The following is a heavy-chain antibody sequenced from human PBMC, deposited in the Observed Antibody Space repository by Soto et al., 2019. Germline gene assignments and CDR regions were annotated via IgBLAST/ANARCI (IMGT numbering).Heavy chain of an antibody. CDR3: TTPLAFAGGWLLPYYFDY. CDR2: IKSKTDGGTT. Sequence: GGSLRLSCAASGFTFSNAWMNWVRQAPGKGLEWVGRIKSKTDGGTTDYAAPVKGRFTISRDDSKNTLYLQMNSLKTEDTAVYYCTTPLAFAGGWLLPYYFDYWGQGTLVTVSS. V-gene: IGHV3-15*07. CDR1: GFTFSNAW. D-gene: IGHD5-12*01. J-gene: IGHJ4*02.